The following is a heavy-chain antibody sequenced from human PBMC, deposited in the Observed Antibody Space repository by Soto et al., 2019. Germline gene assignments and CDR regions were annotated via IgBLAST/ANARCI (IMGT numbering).Heavy chain of an antibody. CDR1: GYTFTGYY. J-gene: IGHJ6*02. Sequence: ETSVKVSCKASGYTFTGYYMHWVRQAPGQGLEWMGWINPNSGGTNYAQKFQGWVTMTRDTSISTAYMELSRLRSDDTAVYYCARDKYSGSYYDYYYGMDVWGQGTTVTVSS. CDR3: ARDKYSGSYYDYYYGMDV. V-gene: IGHV1-2*04. D-gene: IGHD1-26*01. CDR2: INPNSGGT.